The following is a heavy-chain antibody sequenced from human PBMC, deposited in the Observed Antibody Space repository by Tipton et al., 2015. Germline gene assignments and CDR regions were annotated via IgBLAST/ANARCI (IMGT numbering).Heavy chain of an antibody. Sequence: TLSLTCTVSGASISNYYWGWIRQPPGKGLEWIGTIYYSGSTYYNPSLKSRVTISVDTSKNQFSLKLSSVTAADTAVYYCARRRVVAATLDAFDIWGQGTMVTVSS. D-gene: IGHD2-15*01. CDR2: IYYSGST. CDR1: GASISNYY. V-gene: IGHV4-39*01. J-gene: IGHJ3*02. CDR3: ARRRVVAATLDAFDI.